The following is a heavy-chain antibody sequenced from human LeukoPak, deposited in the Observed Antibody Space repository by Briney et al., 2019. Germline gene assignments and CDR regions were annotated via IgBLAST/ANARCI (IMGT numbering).Heavy chain of an antibody. D-gene: IGHD6-19*01. J-gene: IGHJ2*01. V-gene: IGHV4-59*01. CDR2: IYYSGST. CDR1: GGSISSYY. Sequence: PSETLSLTCTVSGGSISSYYWSLIRQPPGKGLEWIGYIYYSGSTNYNPSLKSRVTISVDTSKNQFSLKLSSVTAADTAVYYCARTTSSGWPNWYFDLWGRGTLVTVSS. CDR3: ARTTSSGWPNWYFDL.